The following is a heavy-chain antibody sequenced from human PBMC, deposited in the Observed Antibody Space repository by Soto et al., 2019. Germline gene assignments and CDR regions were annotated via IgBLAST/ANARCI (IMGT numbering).Heavy chain of an antibody. CDR1: GGSISSYY. V-gene: IGHV4-59*08. Sequence: SETLSPTCTVSGGSISSYYWSWIRQPPGKGLEWIGYIYYSGSTNYNPSLKSRVTISVDTSKNQFSLKLSSVTAADTAVYYCARHEAAAGTPYFQHWGQGTLVTVSS. J-gene: IGHJ1*01. D-gene: IGHD6-13*01. CDR3: ARHEAAAGTPYFQH. CDR2: IYYSGST.